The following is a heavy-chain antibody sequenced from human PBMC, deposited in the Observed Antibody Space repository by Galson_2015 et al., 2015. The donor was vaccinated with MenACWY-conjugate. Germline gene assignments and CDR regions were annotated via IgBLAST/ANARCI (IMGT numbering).Heavy chain of an antibody. CDR3: ARESPERANDY. Sequence: SLRLSCAASGFTFSSYAMHWVRQAPGKGLEWMAVISYDGSNKYYADSVKGRFTISRDNSKNTLYLQMNSLRAEDTAVYYCARESPERANDYWGQGTLVTVSS. J-gene: IGHJ4*02. CDR2: ISYDGSNK. CDR1: GFTFSSYA. V-gene: IGHV3-30*04. D-gene: IGHD4/OR15-4a*01.